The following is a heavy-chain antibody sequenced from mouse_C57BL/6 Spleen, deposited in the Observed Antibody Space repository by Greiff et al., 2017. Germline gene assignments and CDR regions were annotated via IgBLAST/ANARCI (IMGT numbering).Heavy chain of an antibody. CDR2: LWWGDDK. Sequence: QVTLKESGPGILQPSQTLSLTCSFSGFSLSTFGMGVGWIRQPSGKGLEWLAHLWWGDDKYYNPALKSRLTISKNTSKNQGILTIANVDTADTATYYCARMRGNYFDYWGQGTTLTVSS. V-gene: IGHV8-8*01. J-gene: IGHJ2*01. CDR3: ARMRGNYFDY. CDR1: GFSLSTFGMG.